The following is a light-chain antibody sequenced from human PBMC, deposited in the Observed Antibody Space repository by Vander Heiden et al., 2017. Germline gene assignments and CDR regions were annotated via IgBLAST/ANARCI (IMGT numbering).Light chain of an antibody. Sequence: EIVLTLSPGTLSLSPGERATLSGRASQSLSSSYLAWYQQKPGQAPRLLSYGASSRATGIPDRFSGSGSGTDFTLTISRPEPEDFAVYYCQQYGEAFGQGTKVE. CDR3: QQYGEA. CDR1: QSLSSSY. J-gene: IGKJ1*01. V-gene: IGKV3-20*01. CDR2: GAS.